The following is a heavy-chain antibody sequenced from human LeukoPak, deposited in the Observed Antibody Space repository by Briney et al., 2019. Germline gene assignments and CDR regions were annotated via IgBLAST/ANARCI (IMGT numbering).Heavy chain of an antibody. Sequence: PGRSLRLSCEASGFSVSSNFMSWVRQAPGKGLEWVSVIYSGGTTYNADSVRGRFTISRDNSKNTLYLQMNSLRAEDTAVYYCARDGYGYNYMDVWGKGTTVTVSS. V-gene: IGHV3-53*01. CDR1: GFSVSSNF. J-gene: IGHJ6*03. D-gene: IGHD5-12*01. CDR3: ARDGYGYNYMDV. CDR2: IYSGGTT.